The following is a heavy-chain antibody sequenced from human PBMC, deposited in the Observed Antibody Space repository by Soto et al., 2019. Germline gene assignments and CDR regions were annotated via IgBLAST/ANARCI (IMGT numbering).Heavy chain of an antibody. CDR2: ISAYNGNT. Sequence: QVQLVQSGAEVKKPGASVKVSCKASGYTFTSYGISWVRQAPGQGLEWMGWISAYNGNTNYAQKLQGRVTMPTDTSTSTAYMELRSLSSDATAVYYCARVRESHAFDYWGQGTLVTVSS. J-gene: IGHJ4*02. V-gene: IGHV1-18*01. CDR3: ARVRESHAFDY. CDR1: GYTFTSYG.